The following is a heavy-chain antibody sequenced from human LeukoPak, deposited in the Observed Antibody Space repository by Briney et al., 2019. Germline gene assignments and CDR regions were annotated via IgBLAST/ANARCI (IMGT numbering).Heavy chain of an antibody. V-gene: IGHV4-34*01. D-gene: IGHD2-15*01. CDR2: INHSGST. Sequence: PSETLSLTCAVYGGSFSGYYWSWIRQPPGKGLEWIGEINHSGSTNYNPSLKSRVTISVDTSKNQFSLKLSSVTAADTAVYYCARGIPFVVVVAEAGVRFDPWGQGTLVTVSS. CDR3: ARGIPFVVVVAEAGVRFDP. J-gene: IGHJ5*02. CDR1: GGSFSGYY.